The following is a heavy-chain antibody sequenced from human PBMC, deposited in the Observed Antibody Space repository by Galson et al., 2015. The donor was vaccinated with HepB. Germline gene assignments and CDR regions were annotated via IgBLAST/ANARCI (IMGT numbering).Heavy chain of an antibody. J-gene: IGHJ2*01. CDR2: SNSNSGGT. CDR1: GDTFTDYY. V-gene: IGHV1-2*02. Sequence: SVKVSCKASGDTFTDYYMHWVRQAPGQGLEWMGWSNSNSGGTNYAQKLQGRVTMTTDTSTSTAYMELRSLRSDDTAVYYCARVIVGAALWYFDLWGRGTLVTVSS. D-gene: IGHD1-26*01. CDR3: ARVIVGAALWYFDL.